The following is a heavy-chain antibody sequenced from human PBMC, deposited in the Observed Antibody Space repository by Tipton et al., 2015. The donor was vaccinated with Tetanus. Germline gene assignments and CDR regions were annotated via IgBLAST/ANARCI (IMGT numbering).Heavy chain of an antibody. V-gene: IGHV3-53*01. Sequence: QLVQSGGGLILPGGSLRLSCAASGVTVSTHYMSWVRQAPGRGLGWVAVIYPGGSKYHTDSVRGRFTISRDTSKNTVYLQMTSLRAEDTAVYYCAGGYGSTRAFFEYWGLGTPVAVSS. D-gene: IGHD5-18*01. J-gene: IGHJ4*02. CDR1: GVTVSTHY. CDR3: AGGYGSTRAFFEY. CDR2: IYPGGSK.